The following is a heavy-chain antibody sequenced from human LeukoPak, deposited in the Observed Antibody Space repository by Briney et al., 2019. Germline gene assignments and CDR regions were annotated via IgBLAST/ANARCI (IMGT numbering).Heavy chain of an antibody. CDR2: IYSGGST. CDR3: ARAPAGYYYGMDV. V-gene: IGHV3-53*01. CDR1: GFTVSSNY. J-gene: IGHJ6*02. Sequence: GGSLRLSCAASGFTVSSNYMSWVRQAPGKGLEWVSVIYSGGSTYYADSVKGRFTISRDNSKNTLYLQMNSLRAEDTAVYYCARAPAGYYYGMDVWGQGTTVTVSS.